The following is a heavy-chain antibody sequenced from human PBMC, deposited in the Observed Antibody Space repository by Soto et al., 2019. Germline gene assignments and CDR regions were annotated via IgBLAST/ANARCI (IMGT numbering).Heavy chain of an antibody. V-gene: IGHV1-3*01. Sequence: GASVKVSCKASGYTFTSYAMHWVRQAPGQRLEWMGWINAGNGNTKYSQKIQGRVTITRDTSASTAYMELSSLRSEDTTVYYCARGWKLLGYVRPPNDAFDIWGQGTMVTVSS. D-gene: IGHD5-12*01. CDR2: INAGNGNT. J-gene: IGHJ3*02. CDR3: ARGWKLLGYVRPPNDAFDI. CDR1: GYTFTSYA.